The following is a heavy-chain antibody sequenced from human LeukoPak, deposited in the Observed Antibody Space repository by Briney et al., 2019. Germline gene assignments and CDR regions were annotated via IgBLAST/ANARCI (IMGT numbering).Heavy chain of an antibody. CDR2: TFYTGST. J-gene: IGHJ5*02. D-gene: IGHD3-16*01. V-gene: IGHV4-59*08. Sequence: SXIRXSPXXXLEWIGFTFYTGSTNSNSSLKSRVTMSADPSKNQVSLRLISVTAADTAIYYCARHRDSLGFHNWFDPWGQGTLVSVSS. CDR3: ARHRDSLGFHNWFDP.